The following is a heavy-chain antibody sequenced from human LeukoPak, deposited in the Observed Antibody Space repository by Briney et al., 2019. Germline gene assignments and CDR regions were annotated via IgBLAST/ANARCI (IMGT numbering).Heavy chain of an antibody. D-gene: IGHD6-13*01. CDR3: ARDRGAAGFDY. CDR2: VIPIFGTA. CDR1: GGTFSSYA. Sequence: ASVKVSCKASGGTFSSYAISWVRQAPGQGLEWMGGVIPIFGTANYAQKFQGRVTITADESTSTAYMELSSLRSEDTAVYYCARDRGAAGFDYWSQGTLVTVSS. J-gene: IGHJ4*02. V-gene: IGHV1-69*13.